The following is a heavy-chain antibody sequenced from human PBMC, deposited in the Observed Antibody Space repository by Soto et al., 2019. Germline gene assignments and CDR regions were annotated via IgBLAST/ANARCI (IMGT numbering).Heavy chain of an antibody. CDR3: ARENSDSPRDRYNWFDP. Sequence: SETLSLTCTVSGGSISSYYWSWIRQPPGKGLEWIGYIYYSGSTNYNPSLKSRVTISVDTSKNQFSLKLSSVTAADTAVYYCARENSDSPRDRYNWFDPWGQGTLVTVPQ. V-gene: IGHV4-59*01. CDR2: IYYSGST. CDR1: GGSISSYY. J-gene: IGHJ5*02. D-gene: IGHD4-4*01.